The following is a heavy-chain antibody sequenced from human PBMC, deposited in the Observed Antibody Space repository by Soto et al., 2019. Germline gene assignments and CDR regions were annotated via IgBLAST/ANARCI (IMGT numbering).Heavy chain of an antibody. CDR1: GITYTTYA. CDR2: INTGNGNT. V-gene: IGHV1-3*04. D-gene: IGHD5-12*01. CDR3: ARAISGYVS. J-gene: IGHJ5*02. Sequence: QVQLVQSGAEVKKPGASVKVACKASGITYTTYAIHWGRQAPGQGLEWMGWINTGNGNTRYSQRFQGRVTLTTDTSASTAYMDVSSLTSEDTAVYYCARAISGYVSWGQGTLITVSA.